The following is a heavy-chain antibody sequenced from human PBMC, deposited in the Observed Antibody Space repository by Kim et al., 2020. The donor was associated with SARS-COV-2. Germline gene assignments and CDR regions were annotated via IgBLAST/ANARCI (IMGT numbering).Heavy chain of an antibody. CDR3: ARDSRYYYGSGSSPNWFDP. CDR1: GGSISSSNW. Sequence: SETLSLTCAVSGGSISSSNWWSWVRQPPGKGLEWIGEIYHSGSTNYNPSLKSRVTISVDKSKNQFSLKLSSVTAADTAVYYCARDSRYYYGSGSSPNWFDPWGQGTLVTVSS. D-gene: IGHD3-10*01. CDR2: IYHSGST. J-gene: IGHJ5*02. V-gene: IGHV4-4*02.